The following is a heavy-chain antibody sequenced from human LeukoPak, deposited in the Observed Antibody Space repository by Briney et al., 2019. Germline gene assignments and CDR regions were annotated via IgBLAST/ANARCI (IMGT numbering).Heavy chain of an antibody. Sequence: SETLSLTCAVYGGSFSGYYWSWIRQPLGKGLEWIGEINHSGRTNYNPSLKSRVTISVDTSKNQFSLKLSSVTAADTAVYYCARGPTGYCSGGSCYSFRRGYYYYMDVWGKGTTVTVSS. CDR1: GGSFSGYY. CDR2: INHSGRT. J-gene: IGHJ6*03. V-gene: IGHV4-34*01. CDR3: ARGPTGYCSGGSCYSFRRGYYYYMDV. D-gene: IGHD2-15*01.